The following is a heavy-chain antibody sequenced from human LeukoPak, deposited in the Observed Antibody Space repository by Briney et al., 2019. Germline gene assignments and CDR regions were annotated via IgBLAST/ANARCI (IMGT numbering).Heavy chain of an antibody. D-gene: IGHD3-16*01. J-gene: IGHJ4*02. Sequence: GGSPRLSCSASGFTFSGYDMNWVRQAPGKGLEWVSSISYLSSHVYYGDSVKGRFSISRDNAKNSLYLQMNSLGAEDTAIYYCGRAFPPLRTSSAGDLWGQGILVTVSS. V-gene: IGHV3-21*01. CDR3: GRAFPPLRTSSAGDL. CDR1: GFTFSGYD. CDR2: ISYLSSHV.